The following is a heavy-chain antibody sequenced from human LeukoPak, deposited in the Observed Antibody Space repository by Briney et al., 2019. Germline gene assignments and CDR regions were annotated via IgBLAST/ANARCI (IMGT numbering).Heavy chain of an antibody. CDR2: ISGSGGST. V-gene: IGHV3-23*01. J-gene: IGHJ5*02. CDR1: GFTFSSYA. CDR3: AKDPVVPAAIRGPWFDP. D-gene: IGHD2-2*02. Sequence: GGSLRLSCAASGFTFSSYAMSWVRQAPGKGLEWVSAISGSGGSTYYADSVKGRFTISRDNSKNTLYLQMNSLRAEDTAVYYCAKDPVVPAAIRGPWFDPWGQGTLVTVSP.